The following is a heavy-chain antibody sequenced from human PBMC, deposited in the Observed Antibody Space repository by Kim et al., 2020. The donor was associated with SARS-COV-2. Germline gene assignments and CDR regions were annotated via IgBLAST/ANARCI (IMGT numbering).Heavy chain of an antibody. CDR3: ARHQRYSCRWYVAVYYYDLHV. Sequence: SETLSLTCTVSGGSLSSSRYYWGWIRQPPGKGLEWIGTTYYSGNTYYNPSLKSRVTISVDTSKNQFSLKLGSVTAADTAVYYCARHQRYSCRWYVAVYYYDLHVWREGPTLT. V-gene: IGHV4-39*01. CDR2: TYYSGNT. CDR1: GGSLSSSRYY. J-gene: IGHJ6*01. D-gene: IGHD6-13*01.